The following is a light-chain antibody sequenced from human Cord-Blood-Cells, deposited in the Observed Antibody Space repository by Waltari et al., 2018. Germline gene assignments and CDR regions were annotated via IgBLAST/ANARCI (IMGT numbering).Light chain of an antibody. J-gene: IGKJ2*03. CDR2: KAS. Sequence: DIQMTQSPSTLSASVGDRVTITCRASQSISSWLAWYQQKPGKAPKLLIYKASSLESGVPSRFSGSGSGTEFTLTISSRQPDDFATYYYQQYNSYSRYSFGQGTKLEIK. V-gene: IGKV1-5*03. CDR1: QSISSW. CDR3: QQYNSYSRYS.